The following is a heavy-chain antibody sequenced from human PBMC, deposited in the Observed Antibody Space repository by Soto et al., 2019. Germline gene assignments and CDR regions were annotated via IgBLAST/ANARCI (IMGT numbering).Heavy chain of an antibody. Sequence: PSETLSLTCTVSGGSISSYYWSWVRQPPGKGLEWIGYIYYSGSTNYNPSLKSRVTISVDTSKNQFSLKLSSVTAADTAVYYCAKAAAETGYFDYWGQGTLVTVSS. CDR2: IYYSGST. CDR3: AKAAAETGYFDY. CDR1: GGSISSYY. V-gene: IGHV4-59*08. J-gene: IGHJ4*02. D-gene: IGHD6-25*01.